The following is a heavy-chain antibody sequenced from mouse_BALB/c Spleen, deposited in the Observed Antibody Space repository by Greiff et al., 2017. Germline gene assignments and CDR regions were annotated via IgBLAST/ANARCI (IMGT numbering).Heavy chain of an antibody. CDR2: ISSGGSYT. V-gene: IGHV5-6*01. J-gene: IGHJ3*01. Sequence: EVKLMESGGDLVKPGGSLKLSCAASGFTFSSYGMSWVRQTPDKRLEWVATISSGGSYTYYPDSVKGRFTISRDNAKNTLYLQMSSLKSEDTAMYYGARHYSEWFAYWGQGTLVTVSA. CDR3: ARHYSEWFAY. CDR1: GFTFSSYG. D-gene: IGHD1-1*01.